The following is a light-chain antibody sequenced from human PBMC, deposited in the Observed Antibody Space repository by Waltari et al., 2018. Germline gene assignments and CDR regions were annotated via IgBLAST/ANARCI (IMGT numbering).Light chain of an antibody. CDR1: SPHIGTNY. Sequence: QSVLTQPPSVSAASGQKVTISCSGRSPHIGTNYVSWYQQFPGTAPKLLIYEDDKRPSGISGRFSGSKSGTSATLDIHGLQTGDEADYYCGTWDSSMSVGVLGGGTKVTVL. CDR2: EDD. V-gene: IGLV1-51*01. J-gene: IGLJ2*01. CDR3: GTWDSSMSVGV.